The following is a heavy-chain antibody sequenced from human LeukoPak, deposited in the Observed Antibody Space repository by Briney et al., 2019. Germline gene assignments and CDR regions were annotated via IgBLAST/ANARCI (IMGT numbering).Heavy chain of an antibody. D-gene: IGHD2-21*02. CDR1: GFPFSSYA. V-gene: IGHV3-23*01. CDR3: AKDLFRFTLTVVVTATDSQGYAFDI. CDR2: ISGSGGGT. J-gene: IGHJ3*02. Sequence: GGSLRLSCAASGFPFSSYARSWVRQAPGKGLEWVSGISGSGGGTYYADSVKGRFTIFGDYSKHTLYLQMNSLRAEDTAVYYRAKDLFRFTLTVVVTATDSQGYAFDIWGQGTMVTVSS.